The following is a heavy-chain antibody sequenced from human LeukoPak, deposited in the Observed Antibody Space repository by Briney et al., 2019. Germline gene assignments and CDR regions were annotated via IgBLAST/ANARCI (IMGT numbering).Heavy chain of an antibody. CDR1: GGSFSGYY. Sequence: SETLSLTCAVYGGSFSGYYWSWIRQPPGKGLEWIGEINHSGSTNYNPSLKSRVTISVDTSKNQFSLKLSSVTAADTAVYYCAXXXRSRYCSGGSCYNYWGQGTLVTVSS. J-gene: IGHJ4*02. V-gene: IGHV4-34*01. CDR2: INHSGST. CDR3: AXXXRSRYCSGGSCYNY. D-gene: IGHD2-15*01.